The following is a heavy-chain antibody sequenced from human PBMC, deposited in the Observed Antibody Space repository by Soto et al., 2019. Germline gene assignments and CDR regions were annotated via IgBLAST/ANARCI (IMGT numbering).Heavy chain of an antibody. Sequence: SETLSLTCTVSGGSVSRYYWSWIRQPPGKGLEWIGYIYYSGSTNYNPSLESRVTISVDTSKDHFSLNLSSVTAAGTAVYYCARTGYCSGGDCSNYYYYYMDVWGKGTRVTVSS. CDR3: ARTGYCSGGDCSNYYYYYMDV. J-gene: IGHJ6*03. D-gene: IGHD2-15*01. CDR1: GGSVSRYY. CDR2: IYYSGST. V-gene: IGHV4-59*02.